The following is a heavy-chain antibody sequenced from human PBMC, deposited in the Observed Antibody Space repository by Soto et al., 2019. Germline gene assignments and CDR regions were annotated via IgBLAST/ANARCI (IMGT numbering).Heavy chain of an antibody. V-gene: IGHV3-23*01. J-gene: IGHJ4*02. CDR1: GFTFSSYA. D-gene: IGHD6-13*01. CDR2: ISGSGGST. Sequence: EVQLLESGGGLLQPGVSVRLSCAASGFTFSSYAMSWVLQAPGKGLEWVSAISGSGGSTYYADCVKGRFTISRDNAKNTLYLQMNSLRAEDTAVYYCAKENGYSSSWFEFDYWGQGTLVTVSS. CDR3: AKENGYSSSWFEFDY.